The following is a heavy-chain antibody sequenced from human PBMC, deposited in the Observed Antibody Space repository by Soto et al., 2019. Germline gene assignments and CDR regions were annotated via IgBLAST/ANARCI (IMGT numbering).Heavy chain of an antibody. CDR1: GFTFSNYA. Sequence: QVQLVESGGGVVQPGRSLRLSCAASGFTFSNYAMHWVRQAPGKGLEWVAVISDDGSNKYYADSVKGRFTISRDNSKNTLYLQMNSLRAEDTAVYYCARHHRVAVVHQGFDYWGQGTLVTVSS. J-gene: IGHJ4*02. D-gene: IGHD6-19*01. V-gene: IGHV3-30-3*01. CDR3: ARHHRVAVVHQGFDY. CDR2: ISDDGSNK.